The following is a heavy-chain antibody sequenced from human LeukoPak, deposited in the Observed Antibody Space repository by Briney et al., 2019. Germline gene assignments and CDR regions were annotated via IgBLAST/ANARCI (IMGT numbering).Heavy chain of an antibody. J-gene: IGHJ4*02. CDR2: ISGSGGST. D-gene: IGHD4-17*01. Sequence: QPGGSLRLSCAASGFTFSSYGMSWVRQAPGKGLEWVSVISGSGGSTYYADSVKGRFTISRDNSKNTLYLQMNSLRAEDTAVYYCASLDYGTFDYWGQGTLVTVSS. V-gene: IGHV3-23*01. CDR1: GFTFSSYG. CDR3: ASLDYGTFDY.